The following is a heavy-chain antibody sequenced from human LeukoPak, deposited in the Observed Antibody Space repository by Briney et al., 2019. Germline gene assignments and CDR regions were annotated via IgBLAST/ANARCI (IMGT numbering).Heavy chain of an antibody. D-gene: IGHD4-17*01. J-gene: IGHJ3*02. CDR3: AREATIHGDYVMDAFDI. V-gene: IGHV3-30-3*01. CDR2: ISYDGSNK. CDR1: GFTFSSYA. Sequence: GGSLRLSCAASGFTFSSYAMHWVRQAPGKGLEWVAVISYDGSNKYYADSVKGRFTISRDNSKNTLYLQMNSLRAEDTAVYYCAREATIHGDYVMDAFDIWGQGTMVTVSS.